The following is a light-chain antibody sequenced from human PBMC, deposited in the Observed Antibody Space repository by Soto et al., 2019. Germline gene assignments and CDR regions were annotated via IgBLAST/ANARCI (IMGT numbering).Light chain of an antibody. CDR1: SSDVGSFNF. CDR2: EVS. J-gene: IGLJ1*01. CDR3: CSDAGTSTNV. V-gene: IGLV2-23*02. Sequence: QSVLTQPASVSGSPGQSITISCTRTSSDVGSFNFVSWYQQHPGKAPKVMIYEVSKRPSGVSDRFSGSKSGNTASLTISGLLAEDEADYYCCSDAGTSTNVFGTGTKLTVL.